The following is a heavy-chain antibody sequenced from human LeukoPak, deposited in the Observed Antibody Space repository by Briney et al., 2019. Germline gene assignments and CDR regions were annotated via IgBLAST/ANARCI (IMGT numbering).Heavy chain of an antibody. J-gene: IGHJ3*02. Sequence: ASVKVSCKASGYTFTSYAMHWVRQAPGQRLEWMGWINAGNGNTKYSQEFQGRVTITRDTSASTAYMELRSLRSDDTAVYYCARDRYVWGSYRYRAPDAFDIWGQGTMVTVSS. CDR2: INAGNGNT. CDR3: ARDRYVWGSYRYRAPDAFDI. CDR1: GYTFTSYA. D-gene: IGHD3-16*02. V-gene: IGHV1-3*01.